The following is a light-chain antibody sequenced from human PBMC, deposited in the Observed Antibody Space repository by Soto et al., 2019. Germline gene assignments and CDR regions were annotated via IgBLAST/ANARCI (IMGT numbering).Light chain of an antibody. CDR3: QQYGSSLLFT. CDR1: QSVSSSY. J-gene: IGKJ3*01. Sequence: EIVLTQSPGTLSLSPGERATLSCRASQSVSSSYLAWYQQKPGQAPRLLIYGASSRATGIPDRFNGSGSGTDFTLTISRLEPEDFAVYYCQQYGSSLLFTFGPGT. CDR2: GAS. V-gene: IGKV3-20*01.